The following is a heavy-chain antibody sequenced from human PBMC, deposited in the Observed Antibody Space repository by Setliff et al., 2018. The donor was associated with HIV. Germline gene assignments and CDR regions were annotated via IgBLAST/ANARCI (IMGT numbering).Heavy chain of an antibody. CDR3: ARGSSWQYYYYYYMDV. CDR2: IYFSGST. J-gene: IGHJ6*03. Sequence: SETLSLTCTVSGGSISSYYWSWIRQPPGKGLEWIGYIYFSGSTNYNPSLKSRVTISVDTSKNQFSLKLSSVTAADTAVYYCARGSSWQYYYYYYMDVWGKGTTVTVSS. D-gene: IGHD6-13*01. V-gene: IGHV4-59*01. CDR1: GGSISSYY.